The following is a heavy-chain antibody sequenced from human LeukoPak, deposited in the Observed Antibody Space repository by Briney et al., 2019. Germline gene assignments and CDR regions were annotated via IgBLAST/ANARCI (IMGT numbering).Heavy chain of an antibody. CDR1: GFTFSTYW. V-gene: IGHV3-74*01. J-gene: IGHJ4*02. Sequence: GGSLRLSCAASGFTFSTYWIHWIRQAPEKGLVWVSRINSDGSSATYADSVKGRFTISRDNAKNTVYLQMNSLRVEDTAVYFCTSRNGSGDYWGQGTPVTVSS. CDR2: INSDGSSA. D-gene: IGHD3-10*01. CDR3: TSRNGSGDY.